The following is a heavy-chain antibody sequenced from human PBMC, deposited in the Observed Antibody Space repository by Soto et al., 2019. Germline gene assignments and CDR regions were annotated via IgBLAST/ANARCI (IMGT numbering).Heavy chain of an antibody. CDR2: IKSKTDGGTT. D-gene: IGHD5-18*01. CDR1: GFTFSNAW. CDR3: TTSPTPYSWIQLWFLLDY. J-gene: IGHJ4*02. V-gene: IGHV3-15*01. Sequence: PGGSLRLSCAASGFTFSNAWMSWVRQAPGKGLEWVGRIKSKTDGGTTDYAAPVKGRFTISRDDSKNTLYLQMNSLKTEDTAVYYCTTSPTPYSWIQLWFLLDYWGQGTLVTVSS.